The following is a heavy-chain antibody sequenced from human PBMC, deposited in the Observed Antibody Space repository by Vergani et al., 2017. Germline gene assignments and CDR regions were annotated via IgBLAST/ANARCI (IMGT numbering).Heavy chain of an antibody. Sequence: QVTLKESGPVLVKPTETLTLTCTVSGFSLSNARMGVSWIRQPPGTALEWLAHIFSNDEKSYSTSLKSRLTISKDTSKSQVVLTMTNMDPVDTATYYCARIGGIVGAYYGMDVWGQGTTVTVSS. D-gene: IGHD1-26*01. CDR2: IFSNDEK. CDR3: ARIGGIVGAYYGMDV. V-gene: IGHV2-26*01. J-gene: IGHJ6*02. CDR1: GFSLSNARMG.